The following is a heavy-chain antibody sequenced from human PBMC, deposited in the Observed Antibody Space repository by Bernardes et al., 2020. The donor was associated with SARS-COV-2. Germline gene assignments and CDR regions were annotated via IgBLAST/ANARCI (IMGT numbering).Heavy chain of an antibody. V-gene: IGHV3-74*01. Sequence: VGSLRLSCAASGFTFSTDSMHWVRQAPGKGLAWVARMNWDGTTIDHAESVRGRFSISRDNVKNILYLQMHSLRDDDTAQYFCVRDMYGKNDYWGQGTLVTVSS. CDR2: MNWDGTTI. J-gene: IGHJ4*02. CDR1: GFTFSTDS. D-gene: IGHD3-10*02. CDR3: VRDMYGKNDY.